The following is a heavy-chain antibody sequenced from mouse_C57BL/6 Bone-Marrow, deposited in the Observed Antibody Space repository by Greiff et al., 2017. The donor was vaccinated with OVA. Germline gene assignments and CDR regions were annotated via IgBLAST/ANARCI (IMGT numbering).Heavy chain of an antibody. Sequence: VKLQESGAELVKPGASVKISCKASGYAFSSYWMNWVKQRPGKGLEWIGQIYPGDGDTNYNGKFKGKATLTAAKSSSTAYMQLSSLTSEDAAVYFCARWIYYDYDEGAWFAYWGQGTLVTVSA. D-gene: IGHD2-4*01. CDR1: GYAFSSYW. J-gene: IGHJ3*01. CDR2: IYPGDGDT. V-gene: IGHV1-80*01. CDR3: ARWIYYDYDEGAWFAY.